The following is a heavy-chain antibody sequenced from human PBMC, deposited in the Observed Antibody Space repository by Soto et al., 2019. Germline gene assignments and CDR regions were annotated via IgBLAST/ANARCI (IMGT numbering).Heavy chain of an antibody. CDR1: GDSVSSNSAA. CDR2: TYYRSKWYN. J-gene: IGHJ5*02. Sequence: PSQTLSLTCVISGDSVSSNSAAWNWIRQSPSRGLEWLGRTYYRSKWYNDYAVSVKSRITINPDTSKNQISLQLNSVTPEDTAVYYCARAELLLWFGETTNWFDPWGQGTLVTVSS. V-gene: IGHV6-1*01. CDR3: ARAELLLWFGETTNWFDP. D-gene: IGHD3-10*01.